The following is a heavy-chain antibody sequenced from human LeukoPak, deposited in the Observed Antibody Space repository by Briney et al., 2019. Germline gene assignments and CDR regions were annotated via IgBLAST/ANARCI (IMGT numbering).Heavy chain of an antibody. CDR2: ISSSGSTI. J-gene: IGHJ4*02. V-gene: IGHV3-11*04. CDR3: ARALHYYGSESYSR. D-gene: IGHD3-10*01. Sequence: PGGSLRLSCAASGFTFSDYYMSWIRQAPGKGLEWVSYISSSGSTIYYADSVKGRFTISRDNAKNSLYLQMNSLRAEDMAVYYCARALHYYGSESYSRWGQGTLVTVSS. CDR1: GFTFSDYY.